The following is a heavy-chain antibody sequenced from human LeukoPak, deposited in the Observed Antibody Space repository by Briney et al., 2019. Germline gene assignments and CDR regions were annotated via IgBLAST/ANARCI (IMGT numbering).Heavy chain of an antibody. CDR2: VWYDGSDK. V-gene: IGHV3-33*08. CDR3: ARDLDREDFDY. J-gene: IGHJ4*02. D-gene: IGHD3-3*01. CDR1: GFIFSGYG. Sequence: GGSLRLSCAASGFIFSGYGMHWVRQALGKGLEWLAIVWYDGSDKYYADSVKGRFTVSRDNSKNTLYLQMNSLRADDTAVYYCARDLDREDFDYWGQGTLVAVSS.